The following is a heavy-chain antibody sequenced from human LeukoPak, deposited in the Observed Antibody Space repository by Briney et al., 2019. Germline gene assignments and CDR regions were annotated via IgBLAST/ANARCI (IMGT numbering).Heavy chain of an antibody. CDR2: IKQDGSEK. CDR1: GFTFSGYW. D-gene: IGHD3-10*01. V-gene: IGHV3-7*01. Sequence: PGGSLRLSCAASGFTFSGYWISWLRQAPGKGLEWVGNIKQDGSEKNYVGSVKGRFTISRDNAKNSLYLEMNSLRAEDTAVYYCARDEPMGSYWGQGTLVTVSS. CDR3: ARDEPMGSY. J-gene: IGHJ4*02.